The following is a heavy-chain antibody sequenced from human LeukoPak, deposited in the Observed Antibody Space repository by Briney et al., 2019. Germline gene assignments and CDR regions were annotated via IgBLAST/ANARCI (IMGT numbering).Heavy chain of an antibody. CDR2: IYYSGST. J-gene: IGHJ4*02. CDR3: ARGGGVDTAMVTDY. V-gene: IGHV4-59*01. CDR1: GGSISSYY. D-gene: IGHD5-18*01. Sequence: SETLSLTCTVSGGSISSYYWSWIRQPPGKGLEWIGYIYYSGSTNYNPSLKSRVTISVDTSKNQFSLKPSSVTAADTAVYYCARGGGVDTAMVTDYWGQGTLVTVSS.